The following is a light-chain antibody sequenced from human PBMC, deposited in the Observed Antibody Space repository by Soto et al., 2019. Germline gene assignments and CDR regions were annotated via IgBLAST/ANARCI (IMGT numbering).Light chain of an antibody. J-gene: IGKJ1*01. CDR1: QSVCSSY. CDR3: QPYGSSPPT. CDR2: VAS. V-gene: IGKV3-20*01. Sequence: ETVLTQSPGNLSLSPGERANISCRASQSVCSSYLAWYQQKPGHAPRLLIYVASSRATGIPDRFSGSGSGTDFTLTISRLKPEDFAVYYCQPYGSSPPTFGQGTKVEIK.